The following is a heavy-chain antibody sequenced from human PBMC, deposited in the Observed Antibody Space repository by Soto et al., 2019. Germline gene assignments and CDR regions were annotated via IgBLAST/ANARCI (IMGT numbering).Heavy chain of an antibody. J-gene: IGHJ4*02. Sequence: SCAAPGFRFDIHALHWIRQAPGEGLEWVAVMSPNGKNQYYADSVKGRFTISRDTSKSSLSLQMTSLRPEDTAVYYCATGAAFYYDTSRYWGQGTLVTVSS. V-gene: IGHV3-30*04. CDR2: MSPNGKNQ. CDR1: GFRFDIHA. CDR3: ATGAAFYYDTSRY. D-gene: IGHD3-22*01.